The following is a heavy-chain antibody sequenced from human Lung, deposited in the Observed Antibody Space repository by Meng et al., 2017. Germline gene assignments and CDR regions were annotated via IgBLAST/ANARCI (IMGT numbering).Heavy chain of an antibody. Sequence: QVQLVQSGAEVKNPGASVKVSCKASGYNFTRHWMHWVRQAPGQGLEWMGIINPSDGYTMYEQKFQDRITITGDTSTGTVYMELSGLRSEDTAVYYCTRDHSTADVTVWWFDPWGQGTLVTVSS. CDR3: TRDHSTADVTVWWFDP. CDR1: GYNFTRHW. V-gene: IGHV1-46*01. J-gene: IGHJ5*02. CDR2: INPSDGYT. D-gene: IGHD4-17*01.